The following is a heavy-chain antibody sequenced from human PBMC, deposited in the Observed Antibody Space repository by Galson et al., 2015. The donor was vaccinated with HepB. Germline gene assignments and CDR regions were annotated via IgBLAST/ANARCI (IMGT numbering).Heavy chain of an antibody. CDR2: ISETGSNT. Sequence: SLRLSCAAPGFTFSDHHMSWICHTPGKGLEYISYISETGSNTYYADSVKGRFTISRDLSKNILYLQMTSLRAEDTAVYYCAREQGYCSDGSCSYYFDFWGRGTLVSVSS. D-gene: IGHD2-15*01. V-gene: IGHV3-11*04. CDR3: AREQGYCSDGSCSYYFDF. J-gene: IGHJ4*02. CDR1: GFTFSDHH.